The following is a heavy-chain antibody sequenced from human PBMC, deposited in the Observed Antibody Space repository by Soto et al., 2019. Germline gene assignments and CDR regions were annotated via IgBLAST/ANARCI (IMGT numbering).Heavy chain of an antibody. CDR1: GFTFSSYA. Sequence: GGSLRLSCAASGFTFSSYAMSWVRQAPGKGLEWVSAISGSGGSTYYADSVKGRFTISRDNSKNTLYLQMNSLRAEDTAVYYCAKARSGWELLGWFDPWGQGTLVTVSS. J-gene: IGHJ5*02. V-gene: IGHV3-23*01. CDR2: ISGSGGST. D-gene: IGHD1-26*01. CDR3: AKARSGWELLGWFDP.